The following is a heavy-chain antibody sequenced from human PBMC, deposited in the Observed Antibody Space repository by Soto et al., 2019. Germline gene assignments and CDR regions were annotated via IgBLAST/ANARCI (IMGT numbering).Heavy chain of an antibody. J-gene: IGHJ6*02. CDR1: GFPFSDSY. V-gene: IGHV3-11*01. CDR2: ITISGNTV. CDR3: ARVSWREKYGMDV. Sequence: AGGSLRLSCAASGFPFSDSYMSWIRQAPGKGLEWISYITISGNTVYYADSLKGRFTISRDNAKNSLNLQMNRLRAEDTAVYYCARVSWREKYGMDVWGQGTTVTVSS.